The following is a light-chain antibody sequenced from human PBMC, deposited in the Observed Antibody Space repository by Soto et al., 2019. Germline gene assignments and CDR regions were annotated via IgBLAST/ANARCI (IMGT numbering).Light chain of an antibody. CDR3: SSYRSGSTPGV. Sequence: QSVLTQPASVSGSPGQSITVSCTGTTSDVGGYNYVSWYQQHPGKAPKLMIYEVSNRPSGVSNRFSGSKSGNTASLTISGLQAEDEADYYCSSYRSGSTPGVFGTGTKVTAL. CDR1: TSDVGGYNY. V-gene: IGLV2-14*01. J-gene: IGLJ1*01. CDR2: EVS.